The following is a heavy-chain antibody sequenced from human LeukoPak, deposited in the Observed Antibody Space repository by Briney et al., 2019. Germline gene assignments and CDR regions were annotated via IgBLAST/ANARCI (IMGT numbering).Heavy chain of an antibody. Sequence: PGGSLRLSCAASGFTFSSYGMHWVRQAPGKGLEWVAVISYDGSNKYYADSVNGRFTISRDNSKNTLYLQMNSLRAEDTAVYYCAKEGRDHITQLLLPPDYWGQGTLVTVSS. J-gene: IGHJ4*02. D-gene: IGHD1-20*01. V-gene: IGHV3-30*18. CDR1: GFTFSSYG. CDR3: AKEGRDHITQLLLPPDY. CDR2: ISYDGSNK.